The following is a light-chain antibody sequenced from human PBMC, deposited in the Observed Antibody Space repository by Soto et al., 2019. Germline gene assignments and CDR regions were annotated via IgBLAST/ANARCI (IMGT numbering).Light chain of an antibody. V-gene: IGKV3-20*01. CDR2: GAS. CDR3: QQYGSSPLT. CDR1: QSLRSSS. J-gene: IGKJ4*01. Sequence: EIVLTQSPGTLSVSPGERATLSCRASQSLRSSSLAWYQQRLGQAPRLLIYGASRRATGIPDRFSGSGSGTDFTLTISRLEPEDFAVYYCQQYGSSPLTFGGGXXXXI.